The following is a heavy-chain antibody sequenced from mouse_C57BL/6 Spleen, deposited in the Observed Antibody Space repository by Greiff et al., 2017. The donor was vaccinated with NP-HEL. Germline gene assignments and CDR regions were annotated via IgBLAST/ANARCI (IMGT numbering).Heavy chain of an antibody. J-gene: IGHJ3*01. CDR3: ARDDWDGTFAY. D-gene: IGHD4-1*01. CDR2: ISYDGSN. V-gene: IGHV3-6*01. Sequence: EVKLQESGPGLVKPSQSLSLTCSVTGYSITSGYYWNWIRQFPGNKLEWMGYISYDGSNNYNPSLKNLISITRDTSKNQFFLKLNSVTTEDTATYDGARDDWDGTFAYWGQGTLVTVSA. CDR1: GYSITSGYY.